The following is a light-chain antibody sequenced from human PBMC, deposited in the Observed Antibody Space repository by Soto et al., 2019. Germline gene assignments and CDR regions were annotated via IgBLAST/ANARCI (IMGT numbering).Light chain of an antibody. CDR3: QQYDDSPPLT. CDR1: QSIPSNY. Sequence: EVVLTQSPGTLSLSPGERATLSCRASQSIPSNYLAWYQQKPGQAPRLLIYGASSRATGIPDRFSGSGSRTYFSLTSSRLEPEDFAVYYWQQYDDSPPLTFGGGTKVEIK. V-gene: IGKV3-20*01. CDR2: GAS. J-gene: IGKJ4*01.